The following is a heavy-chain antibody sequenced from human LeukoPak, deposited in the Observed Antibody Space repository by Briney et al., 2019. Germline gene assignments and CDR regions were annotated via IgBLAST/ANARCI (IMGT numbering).Heavy chain of an antibody. Sequence: GGSLGLSCSASGFIFSSYAMHWVRQAPGKGLEWVAVIWYDGSNKYYADSVKGRFTISRDNSKSTLYLQMNSLRAEDTAVYYCANLGNWNEVCDHWGQGTLVTVSS. CDR2: IWYDGSNK. D-gene: IGHD1-1*01. V-gene: IGHV3-33*08. CDR1: GFIFSSYA. J-gene: IGHJ4*02. CDR3: ANLGNWNEVCDH.